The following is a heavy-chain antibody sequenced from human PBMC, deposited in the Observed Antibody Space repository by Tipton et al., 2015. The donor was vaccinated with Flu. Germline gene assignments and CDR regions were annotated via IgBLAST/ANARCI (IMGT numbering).Heavy chain of an antibody. CDR1: GGSISGYY. Sequence: LRLSCTVSGGSISGYYWSWIRQSPGKGLEWIGYIYSSGSTNYNPSLKSRVTISVDTSKNQFSLRLSSVTAADTAMYYCARAKLRLFDYWGQGTLVTVSS. CDR3: ARAKLRLFDY. V-gene: IGHV4-59*01. CDR2: IYSSGST. J-gene: IGHJ4*02. D-gene: IGHD4-17*01.